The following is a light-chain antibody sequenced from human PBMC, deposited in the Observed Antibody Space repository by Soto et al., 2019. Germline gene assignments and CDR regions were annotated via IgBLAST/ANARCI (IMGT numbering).Light chain of an antibody. CDR1: QDINKN. V-gene: IGKV1-33*01. CDR3: QQYESLPLT. Sequence: DVHMTQSPSTLSASVGYRFTITCRASQDINKNLIWYQQKPGKAPKLLIYDASDLETGVPSRFSGSGSGTGFTFTISSLQPEDFETYYCQQYESLPLTFGQGTRLEIK. CDR2: DAS. J-gene: IGKJ5*01.